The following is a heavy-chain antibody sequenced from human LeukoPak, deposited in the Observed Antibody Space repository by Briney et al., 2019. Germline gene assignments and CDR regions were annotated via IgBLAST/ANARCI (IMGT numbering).Heavy chain of an antibody. V-gene: IGHV1-8*01. CDR2: MNPNSGNT. Sequence: ASVKVSCKASGYTFTSYDINWVRQATGQGLEWMGWMNPNSGNTGYAQEFQGRVTMTRNTSISTAYMELSSLRSEDTAVYYCATSIVVVPAASDYWGQGTLVTVSS. CDR3: ATSIVVVPAASDY. CDR1: GYTFTSYD. D-gene: IGHD2-2*01. J-gene: IGHJ4*02.